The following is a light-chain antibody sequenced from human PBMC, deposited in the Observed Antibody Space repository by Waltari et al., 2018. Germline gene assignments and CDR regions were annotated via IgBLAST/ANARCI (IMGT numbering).Light chain of an antibody. Sequence: QLVLTQSPSASASLGASVKLTCTLSSGHSSNIVAWHQQQPEKGPRFLMKVNSDGSHIKGDRIPDRFSGSSSGAERYLTISTVQSEDEAVYYCQTGGHGTWVFGGGTKLTVL. CDR2: VNSDGSH. J-gene: IGLJ3*02. CDR1: SGHSSNI. CDR3: QTGGHGTWV. V-gene: IGLV4-69*02.